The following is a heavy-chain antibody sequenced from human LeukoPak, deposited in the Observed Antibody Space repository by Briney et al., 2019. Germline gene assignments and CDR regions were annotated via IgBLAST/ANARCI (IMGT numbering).Heavy chain of an antibody. CDR3: ARDLDVTFGGVIVTLLDY. J-gene: IGHJ4*02. D-gene: IGHD3-16*02. Sequence: GGSLGLSCAASGFTFSSYAMHWVRQAPGKGLEWVAVISYDGSNKYYADSVKGRFTISRDNAKNSLYLQMNSLRAEDTAVYYCARDLDVTFGGVIVTLLDYWGQGTLVTVSS. V-gene: IGHV3-30-3*01. CDR2: ISYDGSNK. CDR1: GFTFSSYA.